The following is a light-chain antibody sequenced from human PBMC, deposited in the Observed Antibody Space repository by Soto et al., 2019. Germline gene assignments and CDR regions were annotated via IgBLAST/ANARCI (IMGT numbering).Light chain of an antibody. CDR3: QSYDSSQSGYVV. V-gene: IGLV1-40*01. CDR2: GNS. CDR1: SSNIGAGYD. Sequence: QSLLTQPPSVSGAPGQRVTISCTGSSSNIGAGYDVHWYQQLPGTAPKLLIYGNSNRPSGVPDRFSGSKSGTSASLAITGLQAEDEADYYCQSYDSSQSGYVVFGGGTKLTVL. J-gene: IGLJ2*01.